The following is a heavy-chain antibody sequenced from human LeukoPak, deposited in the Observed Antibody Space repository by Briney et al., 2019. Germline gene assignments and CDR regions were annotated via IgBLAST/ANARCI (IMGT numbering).Heavy chain of an antibody. V-gene: IGHV4-34*01. Sequence: SETLSLTCAVYGGSFSVYYWSWIRQPPGKGLEWIGEINHSGSTNYNPSLKSRVTISVDTSKNQFSLKLSSVTAADTAVYYCARGGHEEDDAFDIWGQGAMVTVSS. CDR2: INHSGST. CDR1: GGSFSVYY. CDR3: ARGGHEEDDAFDI. J-gene: IGHJ3*02.